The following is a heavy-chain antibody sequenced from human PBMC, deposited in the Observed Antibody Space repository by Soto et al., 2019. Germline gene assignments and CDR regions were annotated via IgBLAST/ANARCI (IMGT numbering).Heavy chain of an antibody. D-gene: IGHD3-22*01. CDR1: GFTFSNAW. CDR2: IKSKTDGGTT. CDR3: TTDWTMIVSYYYGMDV. J-gene: IGHJ6*02. V-gene: IGHV3-15*01. Sequence: NPVGSLRLSCAASGFTFSNAWMSWVRQAPGKGLEWVGRIKSKTDGGTTDYAAPVKGRFTISRDDSKNTLYLQMNSLKTEDTAVYYCTTDWTMIVSYYYGMDVWGQGTTVTVSS.